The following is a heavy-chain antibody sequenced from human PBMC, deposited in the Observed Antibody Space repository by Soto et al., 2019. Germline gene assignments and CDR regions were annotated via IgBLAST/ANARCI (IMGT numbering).Heavy chain of an antibody. CDR2: ISSSGSTI. D-gene: IGHD4-17*01. CDR1: GFTFSSYE. J-gene: IGHJ6*02. Sequence: PGGSLRLSCAASGFTFSSYEMNWVRQAPGKGLEWVSYISSSGSTIYYADSVKGRFTISRDNAKNSLYLQMNSLRAEDTAVYYCARGSTVTTPYYYYGMDVWGQGTTVTVSS. CDR3: ARGSTVTTPYYYYGMDV. V-gene: IGHV3-48*03.